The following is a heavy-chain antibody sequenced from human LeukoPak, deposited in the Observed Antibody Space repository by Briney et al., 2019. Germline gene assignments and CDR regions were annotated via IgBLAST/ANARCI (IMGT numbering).Heavy chain of an antibody. CDR2: IYYSGST. V-gene: IGHV4-31*03. CDR1: GGSISSGGYY. CDR3: ARGVQMDIAAAGTHWYFDY. Sequence: SQTLSLTCTVSGGSISSGGYYWSWIRQHPGKGLEWIGYIYYSGSTYYNPSLKSRVTISVDTSKNQFSLKLSSVTAADTAVYYCARGVQMDIAAAGTHWYFDYWGQGTLVTVSS. D-gene: IGHD6-13*01. J-gene: IGHJ4*02.